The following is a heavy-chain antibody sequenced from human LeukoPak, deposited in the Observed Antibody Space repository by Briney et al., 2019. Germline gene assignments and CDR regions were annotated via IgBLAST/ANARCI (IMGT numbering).Heavy chain of an antibody. CDR2: ISWNSGSI. CDR1: GFTFDDYA. D-gene: IGHD3-10*01. J-gene: IGHJ3*02. V-gene: IGHV3-9*01. Sequence: PGRSLRLSCAASGFTFDDYAMHWVRQAPGKGLEWVSGISWNSGSIGYADSVKGRFTISRDNAKNSLYLQMNSLRAEDTALYYCAKVYYYGSGSYAFDIRGQGTMVTVSS. CDR3: AKVYYYGSGSYAFDI.